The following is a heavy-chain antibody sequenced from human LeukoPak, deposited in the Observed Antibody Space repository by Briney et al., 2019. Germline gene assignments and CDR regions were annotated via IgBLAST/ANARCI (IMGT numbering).Heavy chain of an antibody. CDR1: GGSINNNY. D-gene: IGHD2/OR15-2a*01. CDR2: IHSGGST. J-gene: IGHJ5*02. CDR3: GRDSEYSGNWFDP. V-gene: IGHV4-4*07. Sequence: SETLSLTCTVSGGSINNNYWSWIRQPAGKGLEWIGRIHSGGSTNYNPSLNSRVTMSVDTSKNYFSLRLTSVTAADTAVYYCGRDSEYSGNWFDPRGQGTLVTVSS.